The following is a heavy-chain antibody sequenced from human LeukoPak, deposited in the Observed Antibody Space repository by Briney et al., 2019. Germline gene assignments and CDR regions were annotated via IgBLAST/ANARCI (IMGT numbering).Heavy chain of an antibody. CDR1: GDNVSSNNAG. Sequence: SPTLSLTCAISGDNVSSNNAGWNWIRQSPSRGLEWLGRTYYRSKWYNDYAVSVKSRITINPDTSKNQFSLHLNSVTPEDTAVYYCVRGSIVWGMDVWGHGTPVTVSS. CDR2: TYYRSKWYN. J-gene: IGHJ6*02. V-gene: IGHV6-1*01. CDR3: VRGSIVWGMDV. D-gene: IGHD2-8*01.